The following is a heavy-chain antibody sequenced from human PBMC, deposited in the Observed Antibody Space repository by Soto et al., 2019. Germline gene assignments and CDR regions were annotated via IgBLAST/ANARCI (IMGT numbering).Heavy chain of an antibody. CDR3: ARLTGYCSGGSCGGLRGY. Sequence: SETLSLTCTVSGGSISSSSYYWGWIRQPPGKGLEWIGSIYYSGSTYYNPSLKSRVTISVDTSKNQFSLKLSSVTAADTAVYYCARLTGYCSGGSCGGLRGYWGQGTLVTVSS. J-gene: IGHJ4*02. D-gene: IGHD2-15*01. CDR2: IYYSGST. CDR1: GGSISSSSYY. V-gene: IGHV4-39*01.